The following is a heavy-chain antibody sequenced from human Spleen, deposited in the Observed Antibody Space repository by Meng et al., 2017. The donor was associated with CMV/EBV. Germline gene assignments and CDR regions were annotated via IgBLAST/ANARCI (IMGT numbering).Heavy chain of an antibody. CDR3: ARVGGVAGHFDY. J-gene: IGHJ4*02. Sequence: SETLSLTCTVSGGSISSYYWSWIRQPPGKGLEWIGSIYYSGSTYYNPSLKSRVTISVDTSKNQFSLKLSSVTAADTAVYYCARVGGVAGHFDYWGQGTLVTVSS. D-gene: IGHD6-19*01. CDR1: GGSISSYY. V-gene: IGHV4-59*12. CDR2: IYYSGST.